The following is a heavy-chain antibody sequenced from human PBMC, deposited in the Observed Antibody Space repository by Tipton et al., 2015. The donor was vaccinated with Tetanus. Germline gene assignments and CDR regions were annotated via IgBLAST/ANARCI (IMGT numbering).Heavy chain of an antibody. V-gene: IGHV4-4*07. CDR3: ARERIRLIGEVVFRFFDV. CDR2: IYSSGTT. Sequence: TLSLTCTVSGVSMIDSYWNWIRQPAGKGLEWIGRIYSSGTTNYDPSLRGRVTMSIDTSKNRFSLKLDSVTAADTAVYYCARERIRLIGEVVFRFFDVWGRGTLVTVSS. D-gene: IGHD3-3*02. CDR1: GVSMIDSY. J-gene: IGHJ2*01.